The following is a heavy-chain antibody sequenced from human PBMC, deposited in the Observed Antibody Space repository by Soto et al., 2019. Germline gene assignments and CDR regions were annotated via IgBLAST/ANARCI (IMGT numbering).Heavy chain of an antibody. V-gene: IGHV3-11*01. D-gene: IGHD5-12*01. CDR3: ARQKSGYDFSYYFDY. Sequence: GGSLRLSCAASGFTFSDYYMSWIRQAPGKGLEWVSYISSSGSTIYYADSVKGRFTISRDNAKNSLYLQMNSLRAEDTAVYYCARQKSGYDFSYYFDYGGQETLVTVSS. J-gene: IGHJ4*02. CDR1: GFTFSDYY. CDR2: ISSSGSTI.